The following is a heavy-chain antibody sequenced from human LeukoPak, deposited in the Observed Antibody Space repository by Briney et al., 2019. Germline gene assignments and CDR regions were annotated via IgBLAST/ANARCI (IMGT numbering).Heavy chain of an antibody. V-gene: IGHV3-30*18. J-gene: IGHJ4*02. CDR3: AKDWVVRGVISY. Sequence: GGSLRLSCAASGFTFSSYVMHWVRQAPGKGLEWVAGISYDGNNKYYAESVKGRFTISRDNSKNTLYLQMNSLRDEDTAVYYCAKDWVVRGVISYWGQGTLVTVSS. D-gene: IGHD3-10*01. CDR2: ISYDGNNK. CDR1: GFTFSSYV.